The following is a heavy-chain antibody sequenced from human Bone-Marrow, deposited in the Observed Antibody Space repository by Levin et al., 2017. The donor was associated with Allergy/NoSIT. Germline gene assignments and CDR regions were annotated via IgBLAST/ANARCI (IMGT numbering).Heavy chain of an antibody. D-gene: IGHD3-16*01. V-gene: IGHV3-21*01. CDR2: ISSRSTYI. Sequence: GESLKISCAASGFNFNNYNMIWVRQAPGKGLEWVSDISSRSTYIYYADSVKGRFTISRDNARNSLFLQMNSLRDEDTAVYYCAAYVWGTSPDYWGQGTLVTVSS. J-gene: IGHJ4*02. CDR1: GFNFNNYN. CDR3: AAYVWGTSPDY.